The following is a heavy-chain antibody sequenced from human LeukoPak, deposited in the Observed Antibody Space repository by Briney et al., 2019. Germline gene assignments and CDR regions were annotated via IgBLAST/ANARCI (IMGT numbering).Heavy chain of an antibody. D-gene: IGHD3-22*01. CDR2: ISVYNGNT. CDR3: ARDLHSSGYYRSDAFDV. J-gene: IGHJ3*01. Sequence: GASVKVSCKASGYTFTSYGISWVRQAPGQGLEWMGWISVYNGNTNYARRLQGRVSMTTDASTSTAYMELMSLRSDDTAVYYCARDLHSSGYYRSDAFDVWGQGTMVTVSS. CDR1: GYTFTSYG. V-gene: IGHV1-18*01.